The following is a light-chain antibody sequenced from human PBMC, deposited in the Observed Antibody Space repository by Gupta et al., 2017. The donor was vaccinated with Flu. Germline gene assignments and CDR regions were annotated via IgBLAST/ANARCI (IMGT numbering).Light chain of an antibody. V-gene: IGKV1-33*01. Sequence: SSLSASGGDRVTITCQASQDISNYLNWYQQKPGKAPKLLIYDASNLETGVPSRFSGSGSGTDFTFTISSLQPEDIATYYCQQYDNLPSLTFGGGTKVEIK. CDR2: DAS. CDR1: QDISNY. J-gene: IGKJ4*01. CDR3: QQYDNLPSLT.